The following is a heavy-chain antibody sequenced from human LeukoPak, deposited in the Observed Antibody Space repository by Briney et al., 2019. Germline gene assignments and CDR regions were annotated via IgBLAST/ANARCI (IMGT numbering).Heavy chain of an antibody. Sequence: PSETLSLTCTVSGGSISSYYWSWIRQPPGKGLEWIGYIYYSGSTNYNPSLKSRVTISVDTSKNQFSLKLSSVTAADTAVYYCARGIVGATRGLFDYWGQGILVTVSS. J-gene: IGHJ4*02. CDR3: ARGIVGATRGLFDY. CDR1: GGSISSYY. V-gene: IGHV4-59*01. D-gene: IGHD1-26*01. CDR2: IYYSGST.